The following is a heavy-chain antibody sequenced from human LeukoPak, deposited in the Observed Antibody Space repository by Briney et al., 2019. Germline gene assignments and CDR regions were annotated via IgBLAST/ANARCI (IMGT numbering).Heavy chain of an antibody. J-gene: IGHJ5*02. CDR2: INPNSGGT. Sequence: ASVKVSCKASGYTFTGYYMHWVRQAPGQGLEWMGWINPNSGGTNYAQKFQGRVTMTRDTSISTAYMELSRLRSDDTAVYYCASNSIFGVVIIGWFDPWGQGTLVTVSP. D-gene: IGHD3-3*01. CDR1: GYTFTGYY. CDR3: ASNSIFGVVIIGWFDP. V-gene: IGHV1-2*02.